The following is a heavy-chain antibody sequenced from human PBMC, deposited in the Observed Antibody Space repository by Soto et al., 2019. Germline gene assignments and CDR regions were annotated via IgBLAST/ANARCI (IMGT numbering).Heavy chain of an antibody. CDR2: IVPIFATR. V-gene: IGHV1-69*01. Sequence: QVQLVQSGAEVKKPGSSVKVSCKISGGTFSRYSISWVRQAPGQGLEWMGGIVPIFATRNYAQKFQDRVTITTDESATTAHMELSNLRSEDTAVYYCARPYEGGYSSNHHYYYALDVWGQGTAVTVSS. J-gene: IGHJ6*02. CDR1: GGTFSRYS. CDR3: ARPYEGGYSSNHHYYYALDV. D-gene: IGHD3-22*01.